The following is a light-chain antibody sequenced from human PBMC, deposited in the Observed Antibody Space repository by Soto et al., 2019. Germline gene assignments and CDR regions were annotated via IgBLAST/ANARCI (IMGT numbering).Light chain of an antibody. Sequence: QSALTQPASVSASPGQSITISCTGTSSDFGSSNLVSWYQHHPGKAPKLIIYEGSRRPSGVSGRFSGSKSGNTASLTISGLQADDEADYYCCSFARSSTFYVFGTGTKVTVL. J-gene: IGLJ1*01. CDR3: CSFARSSTFYV. CDR2: EGS. V-gene: IGLV2-23*01. CDR1: SSDFGSSNL.